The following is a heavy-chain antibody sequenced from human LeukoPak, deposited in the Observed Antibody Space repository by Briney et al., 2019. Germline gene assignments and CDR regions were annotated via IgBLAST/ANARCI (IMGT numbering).Heavy chain of an antibody. D-gene: IGHD2-2*01. CDR1: GFTFSSYE. V-gene: IGHV3-48*03. CDR2: ISSSGSTI. CDR3: ARVCLVGCPIDY. J-gene: IGHJ4*02. Sequence: PGGSLRLSCAASGFTFSSYEMNWVRQAPGKGLEWVSYISSSGSTIYYADSVRGRFTISRDNAKNSLYLQMNSLRAEDTAVYYCARVCLVGCPIDYWGQGTLVTVSS.